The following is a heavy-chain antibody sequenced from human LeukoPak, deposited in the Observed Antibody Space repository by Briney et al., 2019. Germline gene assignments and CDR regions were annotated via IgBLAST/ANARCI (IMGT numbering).Heavy chain of an antibody. CDR2: INPNSGGT. V-gene: IGHV1-2*02. Sequence: ASVKVSCKASGYTFTGYYMHWVRQAPGQGLEWMGWINPNSGGTNYAQKFQGRVTMTRDTSISTAYMELSRLRSDDTAVYYCARLDIVVVPAAVDYYYGMDVWGQGTTVTVS. D-gene: IGHD2-2*03. CDR1: GYTFTGYY. CDR3: ARLDIVVVPAAVDYYYGMDV. J-gene: IGHJ6*02.